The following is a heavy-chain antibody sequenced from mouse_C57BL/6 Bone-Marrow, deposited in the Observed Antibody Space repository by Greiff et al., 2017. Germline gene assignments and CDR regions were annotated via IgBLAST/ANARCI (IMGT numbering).Heavy chain of an antibody. J-gene: IGHJ1*03. V-gene: IGHV1-81*01. CDR1: GYTFTSYG. CDR2: IYPRSGNT. CDR3: ARSGELRTTGGYFDV. Sequence: QVQLQQSGAELARPGASVKLSCKASGYTFTSYGISWVKQRTGQGLEWIGEIYPRSGNTYYNEKFKGKATLTADKSSSTAYMELSSLTSEDSAVYFGARSGELRTTGGYFDVWGTGTTVTVSS. D-gene: IGHD1-1*01.